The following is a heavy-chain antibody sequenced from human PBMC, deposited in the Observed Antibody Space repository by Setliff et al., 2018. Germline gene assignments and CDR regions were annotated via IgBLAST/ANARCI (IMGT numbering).Heavy chain of an antibody. J-gene: IGHJ4*02. D-gene: IGHD2-8*02. CDR2: IDTSGST. V-gene: IGHV4-4*08. CDR1: GGSINNYY. Sequence: SETLSLTCTVSGGSINNYYWSWIRQSPGKGLEWIGYIDTSGSTDYNPSLKSRVTISVDTSKNQLSLKLSSVTAADTAVYYCARLSPYNTGPPFDYWGQGTLVTVSS. CDR3: ARLSPYNTGPPFDY.